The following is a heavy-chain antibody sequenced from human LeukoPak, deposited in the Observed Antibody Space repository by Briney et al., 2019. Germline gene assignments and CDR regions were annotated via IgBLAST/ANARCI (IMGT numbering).Heavy chain of an antibody. CDR3: ARASYDFWSGYSRSWYFDL. V-gene: IGHV1-46*01. J-gene: IGHJ2*01. D-gene: IGHD3-3*01. CDR1: GYTFTSYY. Sequence: GASVKVSCKASGYTFTSYYMHWVRQAPGQGLEWMGIINPGGGSTSYAQKFQGRVTMTRDTSTSTVYMELSSLRSEDTAVYYCARASYDFWSGYSRSWYFDLWGRGTLVTVSS. CDR2: INPGGGST.